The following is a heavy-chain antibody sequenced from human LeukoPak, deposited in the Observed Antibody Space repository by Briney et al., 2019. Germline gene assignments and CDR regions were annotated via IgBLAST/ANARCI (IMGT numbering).Heavy chain of an antibody. CDR1: GVSITSRNYY. V-gene: IGHV4-39*07. CDR3: AREQADFWSGYPKHFDY. CDR2: IYYNGDT. Sequence: SETLSLTCSVSGVSITSRNYYWLWLRQPPGKGLEWIGSIYYNGDTYYNLSLKSRVTISVDTSKYQCSLRLSSVTAADTAVYYCAREQADFWSGYPKHFDYWGQGTLVTVSS. D-gene: IGHD3-3*01. J-gene: IGHJ4*02.